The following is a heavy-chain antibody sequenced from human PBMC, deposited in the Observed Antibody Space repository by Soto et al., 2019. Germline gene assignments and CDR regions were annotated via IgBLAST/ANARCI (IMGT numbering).Heavy chain of an antibody. D-gene: IGHD2-2*01. J-gene: IGHJ6*04. V-gene: IGHV1-18*01. CDR1: GYIFLNYG. Sequence: QVQLVQSGAELKKPGASLKVSCKASGYIFLNYGVSWVRQAPGQGLEWIGWISAENGDTNYAQKFQGRATMASDTLTRAANLAVRTPSSHDTAVHYCATTVRISRCYASSIPVWGKGTAVTVSS. CDR3: ATTVRISRCYASSIPV. CDR2: ISAENGDT.